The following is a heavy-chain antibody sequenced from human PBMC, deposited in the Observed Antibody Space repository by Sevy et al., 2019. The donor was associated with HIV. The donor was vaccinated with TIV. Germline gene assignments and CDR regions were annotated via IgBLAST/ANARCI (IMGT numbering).Heavy chain of an antibody. CDR3: GREMISMVPGVPDAFDI. CDR1: GFTFSTYW. V-gene: IGHV3-74*01. CDR2: INSDGSNT. Sequence: GGSLRLSCAASGFTFSTYWMHWVRQVPGKGLVWVSRINSDGSNTNYADSVKGRFTTSRDNAKNTVYLQMNSLRADDTALYFRGREMISMVPGVPDAFDIWGHGTMVTVSS. D-gene: IGHD3-10*01. J-gene: IGHJ3*02.